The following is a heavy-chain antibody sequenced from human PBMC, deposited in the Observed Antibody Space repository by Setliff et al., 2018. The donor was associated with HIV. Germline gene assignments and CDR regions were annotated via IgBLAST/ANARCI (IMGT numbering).Heavy chain of an antibody. D-gene: IGHD6-25*01. CDR1: GGSISSDDQY. CDR3: ARMSISASVYFDY. Sequence: SETLSLTCTVSGGSISSDDQYWSWIRQPPGKGLEWIGYIYHTGATYYKSSLESRLTISVDTSKNQFSLKLNSVTAADTAVYFCARMSISASVYFDYWGQGSQVTVSS. V-gene: IGHV4-30-4*01. CDR2: IYHTGAT. J-gene: IGHJ4*02.